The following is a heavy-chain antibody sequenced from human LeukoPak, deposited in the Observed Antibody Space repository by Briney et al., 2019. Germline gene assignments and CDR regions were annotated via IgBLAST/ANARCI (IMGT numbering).Heavy chain of an antibody. V-gene: IGHV3-66*01. CDR2: IYSGGST. Sequence: GSLLLSCAASGFTVSSNYMSWVRQAPGKGLEWGSVIYSGGSTYYADSVKGRFTISRDNSKNTLYLQMNSLRAEDTAVYYCARGEDTAMVTFDYWGQGTLVTVSS. J-gene: IGHJ4*02. CDR1: GFTVSSNY. D-gene: IGHD5-18*01. CDR3: ARGEDTAMVTFDY.